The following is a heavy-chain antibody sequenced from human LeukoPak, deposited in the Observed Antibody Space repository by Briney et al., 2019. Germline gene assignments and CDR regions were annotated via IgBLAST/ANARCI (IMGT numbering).Heavy chain of an antibody. Sequence: SETLSLTCTVSGGSISSYYWSWIRQPPGKGLEWVGYIYYRGSTNSNPSLKSRVTLSVDTSKNQFSLKLSSVTAADTAVYYCARLRDYYDSSGYYYSYFQHWGQGTLVTVSS. CDR3: ARLRDYYDSSGYYYSYFQH. CDR2: IYYRGST. J-gene: IGHJ1*01. V-gene: IGHV4-59*01. D-gene: IGHD3-22*01. CDR1: GGSISSYY.